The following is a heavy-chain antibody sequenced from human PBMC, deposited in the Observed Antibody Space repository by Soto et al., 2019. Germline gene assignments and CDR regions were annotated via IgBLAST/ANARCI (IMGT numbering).Heavy chain of an antibody. Sequence: DVRLVESGGGLVQPGGSLRLSCTASGFSVGRLFMTWVRQAPGKGLEWVSVLSSDDNTYYADSVKGRFTISRDISKNTLFLEMNSQRAEDTAVYHCARDIFGGSYDFWHGGQGTLVTVSS. D-gene: IGHD3-3*01. CDR3: ARDIFGGSYDFWH. J-gene: IGHJ4*02. CDR2: LSSDDNT. V-gene: IGHV3-66*01. CDR1: GFSVGRLF.